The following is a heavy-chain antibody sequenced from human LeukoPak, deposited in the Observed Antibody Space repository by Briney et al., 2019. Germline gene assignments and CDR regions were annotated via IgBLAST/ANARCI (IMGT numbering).Heavy chain of an antibody. Sequence: SGGSLRLSCAASGFTFSSYSMNWVRQAPGKGLEWVSYISSSSSTIYYADSVKGRFTISRDNAKNSLYLQMNSLRAEDTAVYYCAREAGITIFGVVSYYMDVWGKGTTVTVSS. D-gene: IGHD3-3*01. CDR2: ISSSSSTI. V-gene: IGHV3-48*01. J-gene: IGHJ6*03. CDR3: AREAGITIFGVVSYYMDV. CDR1: GFTFSSYS.